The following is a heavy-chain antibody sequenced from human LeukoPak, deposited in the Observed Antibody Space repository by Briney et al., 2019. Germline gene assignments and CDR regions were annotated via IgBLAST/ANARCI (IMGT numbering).Heavy chain of an antibody. CDR1: GFTFSDYY. J-gene: IGHJ4*02. Sequence: GGSLRLSCAASGFTFSDYYMSWIRQAPGKGLEWVSYISSSGSTIYYADSVKGRFTIPRDNAKNSLYLQMNSLRAEDTAVYYCAINIAAAGTFDYWGQGTLVTVSS. V-gene: IGHV3-11*01. D-gene: IGHD6-13*01. CDR2: ISSSGSTI. CDR3: AINIAAAGTFDY.